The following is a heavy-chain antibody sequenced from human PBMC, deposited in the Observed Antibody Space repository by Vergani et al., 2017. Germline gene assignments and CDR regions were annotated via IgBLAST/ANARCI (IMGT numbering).Heavy chain of an antibody. D-gene: IGHD3-22*01. CDR1: AYSFTNYW. V-gene: IGHV5-51*01. CDR3: ARQQYYYESSGYHGNFDY. Sequence: EVQLVQSGAEVKKPGESLKISCKGSAYSFTNYWIGWVRQMPGKGLEWMGIIHPGDSDTRYSPSFQGQVTISANQSISTVYLQWRSLNASDTDMYYCARQQYYYESSGYHGNFDYWGQGTLVTVSS. CDR2: IHPGDSDT. J-gene: IGHJ4*02.